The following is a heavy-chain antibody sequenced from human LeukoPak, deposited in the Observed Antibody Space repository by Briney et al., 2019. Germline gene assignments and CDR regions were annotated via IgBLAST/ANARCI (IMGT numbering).Heavy chain of an antibody. CDR2: IKQDGSEK. CDR1: GFTFSSYW. D-gene: IGHD3-22*01. CDR3: ARDYYDSSGYYLDYYYYYMDV. V-gene: IGHV3-7*01. Sequence: PGGSLRLSCAASGFTFSSYWMSWVRQAPGKGLEWLANIKQDGSEKYYADSVKGRFTISRDNAKNSLYLQMNSRRAEDTAVYYGARDYYDSSGYYLDYYYYYMDVWGKGTTVTVSS. J-gene: IGHJ6*03.